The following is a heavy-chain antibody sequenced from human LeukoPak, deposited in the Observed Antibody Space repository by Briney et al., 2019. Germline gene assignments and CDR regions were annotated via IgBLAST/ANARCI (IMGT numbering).Heavy chain of an antibody. D-gene: IGHD5-18*01. CDR2: IYYSGST. J-gene: IGHJ4*02. V-gene: IGHV4-39*07. Sequence: SETLSLTCTVSGGSISSSSYYWGWIRQPPGKGLEWIGSIYYSGSTYYNPSLKSRVTISVDTSKNQFSLKLSSVTAADTAVYYCARAGGYGLIDYWGQGTMVTVSS. CDR3: ARAGGYGLIDY. CDR1: GGSISSSSYY.